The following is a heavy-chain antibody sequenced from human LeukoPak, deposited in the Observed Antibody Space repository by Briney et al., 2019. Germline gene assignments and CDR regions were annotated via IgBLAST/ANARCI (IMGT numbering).Heavy chain of an antibody. CDR2: IYYSGST. D-gene: IGHD3-10*01. V-gene: IGHV4-39*01. J-gene: IGHJ4*01. CDR3: ARISGPGDY. Sequence: PSETLSLTCTVSGGSISSSSYYWGWIRQPPGKGLEWIGSIYYSGSTYYNPSLKSRVTISVDTSKNQFSLKLSSVTAADTAVYYCARISGPGDYWGHGTLVTVSS. CDR1: GGSISSSSYY.